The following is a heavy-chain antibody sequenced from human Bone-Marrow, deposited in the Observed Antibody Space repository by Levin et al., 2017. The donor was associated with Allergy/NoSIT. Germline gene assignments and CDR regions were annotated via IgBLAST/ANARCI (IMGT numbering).Heavy chain of an antibody. J-gene: IGHJ4*02. CDR1: GSNFSDDA. Sequence: PGGSLRLSCEVSGSNFSDDAMTWVRQAPGTGLQWVASISGTGGSTYYADSVKGRFIIFRDNTRNTLYLQMKNLRGDDSALYYCAKAFRFLQWSLHNWGQGTLVTVSS. CDR3: AKAFRFLQWSLHN. D-gene: IGHD3-3*01. V-gene: IGHV3-23*01. CDR2: ISGTGGST.